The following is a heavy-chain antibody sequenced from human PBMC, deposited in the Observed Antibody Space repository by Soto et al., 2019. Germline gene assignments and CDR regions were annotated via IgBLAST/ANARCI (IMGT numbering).Heavy chain of an antibody. V-gene: IGHV4-39*01. Sequence: QLQLQESGPGLVKPSETLSLTCTVSGDSISSSSYYWGWFRQPPGKGLEWIGNIYYSGTAYYTPSLKSRVAISVDPSKNQFSLKLSSVTAADTAVSYCARLSRRASVPGDYWGQGTLVTVSS. CDR2: IYYSGTA. D-gene: IGHD6-19*01. J-gene: IGHJ4*02. CDR3: ARLSRRASVPGDY. CDR1: GDSISSSSYY.